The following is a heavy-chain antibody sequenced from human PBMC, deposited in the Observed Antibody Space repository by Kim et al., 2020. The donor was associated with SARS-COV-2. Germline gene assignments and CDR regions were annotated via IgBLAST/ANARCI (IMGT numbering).Heavy chain of an antibody. Sequence: YSTPTHKVRVTISADPSKNQFSLRLSSVTAADTAVYYCARHLRNWYFDLWGRGTLVTVSS. V-gene: IGHV4-39*01. J-gene: IGHJ2*01. CDR3: ARHLRNWYFDL.